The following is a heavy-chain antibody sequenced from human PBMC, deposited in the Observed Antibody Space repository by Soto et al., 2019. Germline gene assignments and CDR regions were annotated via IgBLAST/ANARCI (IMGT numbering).Heavy chain of an antibody. CDR1: GGSISSDKW. Sequence: QVHLQESGPGLVKPSGTLALTCAVSGGSISSDKWWTWVRQPPGKGLEWIGEISHRGSTNYSPSFKRRLCLSGYTNKAEFSLRLTSVTAADTAVYYCAAIPLTSGVVSGRFDPWGQGIMVTVSS. J-gene: IGHJ5*02. CDR2: ISHRGST. D-gene: IGHD3-3*01. CDR3: AAIPLTSGVVSGRFDP. V-gene: IGHV4-4*02.